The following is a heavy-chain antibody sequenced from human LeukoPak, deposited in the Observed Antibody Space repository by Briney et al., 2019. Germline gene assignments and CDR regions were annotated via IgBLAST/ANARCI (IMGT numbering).Heavy chain of an antibody. CDR3: ARSSGVPNWFDP. Sequence: GGSLRLSCAASGFSFSDYYMSWIRQAPGKGLEWVSYISSSSYTNYADSVKGRFTISRDNAKNSLYLQMNSLRAEDTAVYYCARSSGVPNWFDPWGQGTLVTVSS. J-gene: IGHJ5*02. CDR2: ISSSSYT. CDR1: GFSFSDYY. V-gene: IGHV3-11*03. D-gene: IGHD3-10*01.